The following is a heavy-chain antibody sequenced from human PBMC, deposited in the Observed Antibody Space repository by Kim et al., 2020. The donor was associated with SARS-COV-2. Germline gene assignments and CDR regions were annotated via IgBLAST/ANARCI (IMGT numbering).Heavy chain of an antibody. CDR3: VRDGYSGYDRAFDI. Sequence: GGSLRLSCADSGFTFSSYWMSWVRQAPGKGLEWVDNIKEDGSEKYYVDSVKGRFTISRDNAKNSVYLQMNSLRAEDTAVYFCVRDGYSGYDRAFDIWGQGTMVTVSS. V-gene: IGHV3-7*01. CDR1: GFTFSSYW. D-gene: IGHD5-12*01. CDR2: IKEDGSEK. J-gene: IGHJ3*02.